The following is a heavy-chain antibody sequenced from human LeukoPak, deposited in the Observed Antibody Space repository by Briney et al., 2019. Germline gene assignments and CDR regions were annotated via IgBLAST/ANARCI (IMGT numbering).Heavy chain of an antibody. CDR1: GYTLTELS. J-gene: IGHJ3*02. D-gene: IGHD3-10*02. Sequence: ASVKVSCKVSGYTLTELSMHWVRQAPGKGLEWMGGFGPEDGETIYAQKFQGRVTMTEDTSTDTAYMELSSLRSEDTAVYYCATDGPTIFAFDIWGQGTMVTVSS. V-gene: IGHV1-24*01. CDR2: FGPEDGET. CDR3: ATDGPTIFAFDI.